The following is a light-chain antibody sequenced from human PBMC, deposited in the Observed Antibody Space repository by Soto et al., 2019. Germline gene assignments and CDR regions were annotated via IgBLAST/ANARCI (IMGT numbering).Light chain of an antibody. Sequence: EFVLTQSPGTLSLAPGERATLSCRASQTVRNNYLAWYQQKPGQAPRLLIYDASSRATGIPDRFSGGGSGTDFTLTISRLEPEDFAVYYCQQLSSCPLTFGRGTKVDIK. V-gene: IGKV3-20*01. CDR2: DAS. CDR3: QQLSSCPLT. CDR1: QTVRNNY. J-gene: IGKJ4*01.